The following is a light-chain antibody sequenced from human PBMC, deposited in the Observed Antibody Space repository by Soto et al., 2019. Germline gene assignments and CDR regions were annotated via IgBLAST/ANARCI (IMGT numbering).Light chain of an antibody. Sequence: QSALTQPHSASGSPGQSGTISCTGTSSDVGNYNYVSCYQHHPGKAPTLMIYEVTKRPSGVPERFSGSKSGNTASLTVSGLQAEDEADYYCISRGANGVLGGGTKVTVL. V-gene: IGLV2-8*01. CDR3: ISRGANGV. J-gene: IGLJ3*02. CDR2: EVT. CDR1: SSDVGNYNY.